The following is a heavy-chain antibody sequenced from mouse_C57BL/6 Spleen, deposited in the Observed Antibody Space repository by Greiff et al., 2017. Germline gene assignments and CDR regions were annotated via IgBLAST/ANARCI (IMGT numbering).Heavy chain of an antibody. CDR2: IYPSDSET. V-gene: IGHV1-61*01. CDR3: ASWDAGDY. CDR1: GYTFTSYW. D-gene: IGHD4-1*01. Sequence: QVQLQQPGAELVRPGSSVKLSCKASGYTFTSYWMDWVKQRPGQGLEWIGNIYPSDSETHYNQKFKDKATLTVDKSSSTAYMQLSSLTSEDSAVXYCASWDAGDYWGQGTTLTVSS. J-gene: IGHJ2*01.